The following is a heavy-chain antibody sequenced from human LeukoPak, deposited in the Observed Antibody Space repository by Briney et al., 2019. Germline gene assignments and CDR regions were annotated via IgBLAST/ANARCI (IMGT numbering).Heavy chain of an antibody. J-gene: IGHJ5*02. CDR3: ARVVSFSGSYGSGRFDT. CDR1: GYTFTSYY. V-gene: IGHV1-46*01. CDR2: INPSGGST. Sequence: ASVKVSCKASGYTFTSYYMHWVRQAPGQGLEWMGIINPSGGSTSYAQKFQGRVTMTRDMSTSTVYMELSSLRSEDTAVYYCARVVSFSGSYGSGRFDTWGQGTMVTVSS. D-gene: IGHD3-10*01.